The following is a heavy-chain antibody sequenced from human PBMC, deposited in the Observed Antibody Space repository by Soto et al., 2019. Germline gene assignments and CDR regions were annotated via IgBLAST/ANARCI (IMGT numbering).Heavy chain of an antibody. D-gene: IGHD6-6*01. CDR1: GYSFTSYW. CDR2: IYPGDSDT. J-gene: IGHJ6*02. CDR3: ASPGGSSSSQADGMDV. V-gene: IGHV5-51*01. Sequence: PGESLKISCNGSGYSFTSYWIGWVRQMPGKGLEWMGIIYPGDSDTRYSPSFQGQVTISADKSISTAYLQWSSLKASDTAMYYCASPGGSSSSQADGMDVWGQGTTVTVSS.